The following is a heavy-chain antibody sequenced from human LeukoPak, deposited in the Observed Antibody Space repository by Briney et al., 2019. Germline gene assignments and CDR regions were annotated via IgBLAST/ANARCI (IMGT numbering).Heavy chain of an antibody. CDR2: INPNSGGT. D-gene: IGHD3-22*01. CDR3: ARSGDTYYYDSSGYYDWFDP. Sequence: ASVKVSCKASGYTFTGYYMHWVRQAPGQGLEWMGWINPNSGGTNYAQKFQGRVTMTRDTSISTAYMELSRLRSDDTAVYYCARSGDTYYYDSSGYYDWFDPWGRGTLVTVSS. V-gene: IGHV1-2*02. J-gene: IGHJ5*02. CDR1: GYTFTGYY.